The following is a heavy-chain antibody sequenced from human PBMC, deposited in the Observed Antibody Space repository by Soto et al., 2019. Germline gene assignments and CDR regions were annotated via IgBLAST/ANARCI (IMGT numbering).Heavy chain of an antibody. CDR2: TIPIFGTA. Sequence: GASVKVSCKASGGTFSSYAISWVRQAPGQGLEWMGGTIPIFGTANYAQKFQGRVTITADESTSTAYMELSSLRSEDTAVYYCARRSSRVNRDGYISYYYYGMDVWGQGTTVTVSS. CDR3: ARRSSRVNRDGYISYYYYGMDV. CDR1: GGTFSSYA. J-gene: IGHJ6*02. V-gene: IGHV1-69*13. D-gene: IGHD5-12*01.